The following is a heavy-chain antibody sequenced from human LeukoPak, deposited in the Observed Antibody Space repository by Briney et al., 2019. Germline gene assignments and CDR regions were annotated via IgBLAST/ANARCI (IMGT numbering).Heavy chain of an antibody. V-gene: IGHV4-39*01. CDR2: VSYRGST. CDR1: GGSISSSNYY. Sequence: SETLSLTCTVSGGSISSSNYYWGWIRQPPGKGLEWIGSVSYRGSTFYNPSLTSRVTISVDTSKNQFSLKLSSVPAADTAVYYCARLRSAYPFDYWGQGTLVTVSS. D-gene: IGHD3-22*01. CDR3: ARLRSAYPFDY. J-gene: IGHJ4*02.